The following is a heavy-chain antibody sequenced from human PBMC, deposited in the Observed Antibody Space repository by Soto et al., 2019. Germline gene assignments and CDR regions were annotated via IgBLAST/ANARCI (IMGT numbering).Heavy chain of an antibody. Sequence: HPXESLRLSCEASGFTFSGFDMHWVRQPTGKGLEWVSTIGTAGDTYYAVSVKGRFTISRDNAKNSLSLQMSSLRAGDTAVYFCARGQEVGAHFFDSWGQGTQVTVSS. CDR3: ARGQEVGAHFFDS. CDR1: GFTFSGFD. V-gene: IGHV3-13*01. CDR2: IGTAGDT. D-gene: IGHD2-15*01. J-gene: IGHJ4*02.